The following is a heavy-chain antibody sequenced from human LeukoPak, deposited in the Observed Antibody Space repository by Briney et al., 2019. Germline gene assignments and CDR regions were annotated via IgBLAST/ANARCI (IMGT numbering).Heavy chain of an antibody. CDR1: GFTFSSYA. CDR2: ISGSGGST. V-gene: IGHV3-23*01. J-gene: IGHJ4*02. Sequence: GGSLRLSCAASGFTFSSYAVSWVRQAPGKGLEWVSAISGSGGSTYYADSVKGRFTISRDNSKNTLYLQMNSLRAEDTAVYYCAKVWSYSSSWYYFDYWGQGTLVTVPS. D-gene: IGHD6-13*01. CDR3: AKVWSYSSSWYYFDY.